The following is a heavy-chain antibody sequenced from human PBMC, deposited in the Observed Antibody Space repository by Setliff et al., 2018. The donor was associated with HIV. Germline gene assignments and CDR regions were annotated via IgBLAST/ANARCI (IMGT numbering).Heavy chain of an antibody. Sequence: ASVKVSCKASGYTFTSYGISWVRQAPGQGLEWMGWISAYSGNTNYAQKLQGRVTMTTDTSTSTAYMELRSLRSDDTAVYYCARVWFGELYRAFDIWGQGTVVTVSS. CDR3: ARVWFGELYRAFDI. V-gene: IGHV1-18*01. CDR1: GYTFTSYG. CDR2: ISAYSGNT. D-gene: IGHD3-10*01. J-gene: IGHJ3*02.